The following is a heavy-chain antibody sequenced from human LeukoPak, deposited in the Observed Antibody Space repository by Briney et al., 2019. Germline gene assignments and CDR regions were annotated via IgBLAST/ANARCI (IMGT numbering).Heavy chain of an antibody. Sequence: GGSLRLSCAASGFTFSTYSMNWVRQAPGKGLEWVSYISSSGRTIYYADSVKGRFTISRDYAKTSLYLQMNGLRAEDTAVYYCARLEWLTDFDYWGQGTLVTVSS. J-gene: IGHJ4*02. CDR3: ARLEWLTDFDY. D-gene: IGHD3-3*01. CDR1: GFTFSTYS. CDR2: ISSSGRTI. V-gene: IGHV3-48*01.